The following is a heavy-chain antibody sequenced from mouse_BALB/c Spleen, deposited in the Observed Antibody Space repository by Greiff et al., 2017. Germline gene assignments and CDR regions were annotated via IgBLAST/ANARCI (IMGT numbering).Heavy chain of an antibody. J-gene: IGHJ4*01. CDR1: GFSLTSYG. CDR2: IWSGGST. Sequence: QVQLQQSGPGLVQPSQSLSITCTVSGFSLTSYGVHWVRQSPGKGLEWLGVIWSGGSTDYNAAFISRLSISKDNSKSQVFFKMNSLQANDTAIYYCATPIYYGYDMGYAMDYWGQGTSVTVSS. V-gene: IGHV2-2*02. CDR3: ATPIYYGYDMGYAMDY. D-gene: IGHD2-2*01.